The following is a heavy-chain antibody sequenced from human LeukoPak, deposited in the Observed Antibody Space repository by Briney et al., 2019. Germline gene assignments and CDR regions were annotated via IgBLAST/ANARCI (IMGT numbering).Heavy chain of an antibody. D-gene: IGHD6-13*01. V-gene: IGHV3-23*01. Sequence: GGSLRLSCAASGFTFSSYWMSWVRQAPGKGLEWVSAISGSGGSTYYADSVKGRFTISRDNSKNTLYLQMNSLRAEDTAVYYCAKDSRSSSWLPIDYWGQGTLVTVSS. CDR1: GFTFSSYW. CDR2: ISGSGGST. CDR3: AKDSRSSSWLPIDY. J-gene: IGHJ4*02.